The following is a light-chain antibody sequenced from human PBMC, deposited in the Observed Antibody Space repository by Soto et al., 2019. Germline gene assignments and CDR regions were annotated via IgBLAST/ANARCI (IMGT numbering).Light chain of an antibody. V-gene: IGLV2-11*01. CDR2: DVS. CDR3: CSYAGSYVV. Sequence: QSALTQPRSVSGSPGQSVTISCTGTSIDVGDYNYVSWNQQHPGKAPKLMIYDVSKRPSGVPDRFSGSKSGNTASLTISGLQAEDEADYYCCSYAGSYVVFGGGTKLTVL. J-gene: IGLJ2*01. CDR1: SIDVGDYNY.